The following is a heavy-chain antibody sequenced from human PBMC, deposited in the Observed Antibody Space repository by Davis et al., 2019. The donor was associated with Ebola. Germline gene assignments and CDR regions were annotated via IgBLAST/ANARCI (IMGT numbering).Heavy chain of an antibody. CDR1: GYSFTSYW. CDR2: IDPRDSYT. D-gene: IGHD1-26*01. J-gene: IGHJ5*02. CDR3: ARLLDKWELPTGFDP. V-gene: IGHV5-10-1*01. Sequence: PGGSLRLSCKGSGYSFTSYWITWVRQMPGKGPEWMGTIDPRDSYTSYSPSFRGHVTISADRSISTAYLQWSSLKASDTAMYYCARLLDKWELPTGFDPWGQGTLVTVPS.